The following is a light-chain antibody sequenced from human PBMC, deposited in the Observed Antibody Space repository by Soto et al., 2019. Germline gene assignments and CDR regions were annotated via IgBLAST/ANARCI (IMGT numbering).Light chain of an antibody. CDR1: SSDVGSYNL. Sequence: QSVLAQPASVSGSPGQSITIPCTGTSSDVGSYNLVSWFQQHQAKVPKLIISEGTKRPSGVSDRFSGSKSGNTASLTISGLQAEDDADYYCYSYACDYVYVFGTGTKVTVL. CDR3: YSYACDYVYV. CDR2: EGT. J-gene: IGLJ1*01. V-gene: IGLV2-23*01.